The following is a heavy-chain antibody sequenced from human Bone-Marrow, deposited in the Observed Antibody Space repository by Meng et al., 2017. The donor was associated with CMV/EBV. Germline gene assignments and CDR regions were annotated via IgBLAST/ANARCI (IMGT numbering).Heavy chain of an antibody. Sequence: LRLQGSGPGLVKPSETLSLTCTVSGGSISSSSYYWGWIRQPPGKGLEWIGSIYYSGSTYYNPSLKSRVTISVDTSKNQFSLKLSSVTAADTAVYYCARGGWFDPWGQGTLVTVSS. CDR1: GGSISSSSYY. J-gene: IGHJ5*02. V-gene: IGHV4-39*07. CDR2: IYYSGST. CDR3: ARGGWFDP.